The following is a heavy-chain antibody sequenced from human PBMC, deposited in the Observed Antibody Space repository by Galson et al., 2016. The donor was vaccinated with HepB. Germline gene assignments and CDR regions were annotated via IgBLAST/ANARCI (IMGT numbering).Heavy chain of an antibody. CDR3: ARDSFPIIMTGGVIGHFDF. D-gene: IGHD3-16*02. V-gene: IGHV1-3*01. Sequence: SVKVSCKASGYTFTSYSIHWVRQAPGQGLEWMGWINADNGFTKYSEKFEGRVTITRDTPATTAYMELRSLRSEDTALYYCARDSFPIIMTGGVIGHFDFWGQGTLVTVS. CDR2: INADNGFT. J-gene: IGHJ4*02. CDR1: GYTFTSYS.